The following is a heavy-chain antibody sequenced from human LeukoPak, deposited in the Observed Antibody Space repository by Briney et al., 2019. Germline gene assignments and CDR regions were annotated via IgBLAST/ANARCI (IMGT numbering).Heavy chain of an antibody. CDR2: ISTSDSTI. CDR3: ARDLGTYGAYVDP. J-gene: IGHJ5*02. D-gene: IGHD3-10*01. CDR1: GFTFSSYE. V-gene: IGHV3-48*03. Sequence: PGGSLRLSCAASGFTFSSYEMNWVRQAPGKGLEWVSYISTSDSTIYYADSVKGRFTISRDNAKSSLYLQMDSLRVEDTGIYYCARDLGTYGAYVDPWGQGTLVTVSS.